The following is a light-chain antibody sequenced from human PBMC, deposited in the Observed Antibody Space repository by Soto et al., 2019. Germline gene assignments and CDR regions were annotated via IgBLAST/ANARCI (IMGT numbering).Light chain of an antibody. CDR3: YSFAGFNTQ. Sequence: QSVLSHPASVSWSPGHSISISCTGNSSGIGTFNLVSWYQQHPGKAPKLIIYEVNKRPSGISSRFSGSKSGNTASLTISGLQAEEEADYYCYSFAGFNTQFGGGTKVTVL. V-gene: IGLV2-23*02. CDR2: EVN. CDR1: SSGIGTFNL. J-gene: IGLJ2*01.